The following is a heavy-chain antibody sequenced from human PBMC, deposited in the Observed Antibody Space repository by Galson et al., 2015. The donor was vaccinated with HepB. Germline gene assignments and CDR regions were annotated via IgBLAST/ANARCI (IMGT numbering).Heavy chain of an antibody. Sequence: SLRLSCAASGFTFKSYNMNWVRQVPGKGLEWVSFISSSGHHIYYADSVKGRFTISRDNVKNSLSLQLNSLRAEDTAVYYCARGGVVVPSAMNWLDPWGQGTLVTVSS. CDR1: GFTFKSYN. CDR3: ARGGVVVPSAMNWLDP. CDR2: ISSSGHHI. J-gene: IGHJ5*02. D-gene: IGHD2-2*01. V-gene: IGHV3-21*01.